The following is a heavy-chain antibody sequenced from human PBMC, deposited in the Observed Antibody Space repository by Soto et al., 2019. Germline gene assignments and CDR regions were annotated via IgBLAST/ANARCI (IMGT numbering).Heavy chain of an antibody. CDR3: AKDKIFRGSGWYYFDY. D-gene: IGHD6-19*01. CDR1: GFTFSSYA. V-gene: IGHV3-23*01. CDR2: ISGSGGST. Sequence: GGSLRLSCAASGFTFSSYAMSWVRQAPGKGLEWVSAISGSGGSTYYADSVKGRFTISRDNSKNTLYLQMNSLRAEDTAVYYCAKDKIFRGSGWYYFDYWGQGTLVTVSS. J-gene: IGHJ4*02.